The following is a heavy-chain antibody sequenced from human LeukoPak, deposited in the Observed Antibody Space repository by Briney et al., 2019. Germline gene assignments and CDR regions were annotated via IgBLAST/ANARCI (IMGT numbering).Heavy chain of an antibody. J-gene: IGHJ4*02. CDR2: ISDDGSYT. Sequence: GGSLRLSCAASGFSFSSHWVHWVRQAPGKGLVWVSRISDDGSYTSNVDSVKGRFTISRDDVNNMLYLHMNSLRAEDTAVYYCASFGISWRSSYWGQGTLVTVSS. CDR3: ASFGISWRSSY. CDR1: GFSFSSHW. V-gene: IGHV3-74*01. D-gene: IGHD2-21*01.